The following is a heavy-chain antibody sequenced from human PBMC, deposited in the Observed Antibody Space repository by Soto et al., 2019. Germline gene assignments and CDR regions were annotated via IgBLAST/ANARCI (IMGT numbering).Heavy chain of an antibody. CDR1: GGSFSDYY. CDR2: VYHSGST. Sequence: PSESLSLACAVYGGSFSDYYGSWIRQPPGKGLEWIGEVYHSGSTDYNPSLKSRVTISVGATNNQFSLKLSSVTAADTAVYYCARGGACSGGSCYSVFDFDYWGQGTLVTVSS. J-gene: IGHJ4*02. D-gene: IGHD2-15*01. V-gene: IGHV4-34*01. CDR3: ARGGACSGGSCYSVFDFDY.